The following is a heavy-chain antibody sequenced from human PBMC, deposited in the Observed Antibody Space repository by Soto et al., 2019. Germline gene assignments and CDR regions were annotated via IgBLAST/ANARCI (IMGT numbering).Heavy chain of an antibody. CDR3: AKAHSGWYERGAYYYYGMDV. V-gene: IGHV3-30*18. CDR1: GFTFSSYG. D-gene: IGHD6-19*01. CDR2: ISYDGSNK. J-gene: IGHJ6*02. Sequence: LRLSCAASGFTFSSYGMHWVRQAPGKGLEWVAVISYDGSNKYYADSVKGRFTISRDNSKNTLYLQMNSLRAEDTAVYYCAKAHSGWYERGAYYYYGMDVWGQGTTVTVSS.